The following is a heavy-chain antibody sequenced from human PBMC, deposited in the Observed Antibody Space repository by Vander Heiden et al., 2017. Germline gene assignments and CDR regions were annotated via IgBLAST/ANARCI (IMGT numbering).Heavy chain of an antibody. CDR1: GVSLSTSGVA. Sequence: QITLKESGPTLVKPTQTLTLTCTLSGVSLSTSGVAVGWVRQPPGKGLEWLALIYWDGDERYRPSLKNRLTITKDTSKNQVVLTMTDMDSVDTGTYFCAHTLPPHFCSGGACYLSPPAYWGQGILATVSA. D-gene: IGHD2-15*01. CDR2: IYWDGDE. CDR3: AHTLPPHFCSGGACYLSPPAY. J-gene: IGHJ4*02. V-gene: IGHV2-5*02.